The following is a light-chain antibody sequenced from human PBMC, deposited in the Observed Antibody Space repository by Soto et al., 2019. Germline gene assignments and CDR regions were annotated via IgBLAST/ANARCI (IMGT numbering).Light chain of an antibody. CDR1: QTVTNRY. Sequence: EIVLTQSPGTLSLSPGERATLSCRASQTVTNRYLAWYQQKPGQAPRLLIFGASIRDTGIPDRFSGSGSGTDFTLTISRLESEDFAVYYCQQYGGSPGTFGQGIKVEIK. J-gene: IGKJ1*01. CDR2: GAS. CDR3: QQYGGSPGT. V-gene: IGKV3-20*01.